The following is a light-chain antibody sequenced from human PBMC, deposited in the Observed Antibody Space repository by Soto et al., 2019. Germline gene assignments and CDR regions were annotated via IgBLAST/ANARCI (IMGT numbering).Light chain of an antibody. CDR2: AAS. V-gene: IGKV1-27*01. CDR3: QKYYSAPRS. CDR1: QGIINY. J-gene: IGKJ4*01. Sequence: DIQMTQSPSSLSASVGDRVTITCRASQGIINYLAWYQQKPGKAPKLLIYAASTLQSGVTSRFSGSGSGTDFTLTISGLQPEDVATYYCQKYYSAPRSFGGGTKVDIK.